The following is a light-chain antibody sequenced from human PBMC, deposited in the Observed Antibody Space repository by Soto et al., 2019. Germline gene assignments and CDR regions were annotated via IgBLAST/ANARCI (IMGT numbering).Light chain of an antibody. J-gene: IGKJ4*01. Sequence: DIQMTQSPSALSASVGGKITITCRANQSISSWLPWYQQQPGKAPSLLIYRASTLDSGVPSRFSGSGSATEFSLSLSGLQPDALVTYYCQQYNAYSLGGGTKVETK. CDR2: RAS. CDR3: QQYNAYS. CDR1: QSISSW. V-gene: IGKV1-5*03.